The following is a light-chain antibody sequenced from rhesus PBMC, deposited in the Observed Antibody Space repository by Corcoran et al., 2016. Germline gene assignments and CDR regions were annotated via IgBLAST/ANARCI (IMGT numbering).Light chain of an antibody. V-gene: IGKV1-28*03. CDR3: LQHNSYPLT. CDR2: DAS. J-gene: IGKJ4*01. CDR1: QDISSY. Sequence: DIQMTQSPSSLSASVGDTVTITCRASQDISSYLNWFQQQPGKDPKVLIYDASSLESGVPSRFSGSGSGTDYTLTISSLQPEDFAAYYCLQHNSYPLTFGGGTKVEIK.